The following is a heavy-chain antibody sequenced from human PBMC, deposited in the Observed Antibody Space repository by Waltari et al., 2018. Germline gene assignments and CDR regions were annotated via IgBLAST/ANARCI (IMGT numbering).Heavy chain of an antibody. CDR3: AKDMGIVATMVDS. CDR1: GFTFEKCA. CDR2: ISWNSGSI. J-gene: IGHJ4*02. Sequence: EVQLVESGGGWVQPGRSLRLSCAASGFTFEKCAMHWVRQAPGKGLEWVSGISWNSGSIGYADSVKGRFTISRDNAKNSLNLQMNSLRAEDTAFYYCAKDMGIVATMVDSWGQGTLVTVSS. V-gene: IGHV3-9*01. D-gene: IGHD5-12*01.